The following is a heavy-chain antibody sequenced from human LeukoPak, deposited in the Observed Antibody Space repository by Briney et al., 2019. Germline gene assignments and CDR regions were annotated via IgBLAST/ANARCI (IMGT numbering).Heavy chain of an antibody. J-gene: IGHJ5*02. CDR3: AREYYDFWSGYFPPNTNWFDP. Sequence: SETLSLTCTVSGGSISSSSYYWGWIRQPPGKGLEWIGSIYYSGSTYYNPSLKSRVTISVDTSKNQFSLKLSSVTAADTAVYYCAREYYDFWSGYFPPNTNWFDPWGQGTLVTVSS. CDR1: GGSISSSSYY. V-gene: IGHV4-39*07. CDR2: IYYSGST. D-gene: IGHD3-3*01.